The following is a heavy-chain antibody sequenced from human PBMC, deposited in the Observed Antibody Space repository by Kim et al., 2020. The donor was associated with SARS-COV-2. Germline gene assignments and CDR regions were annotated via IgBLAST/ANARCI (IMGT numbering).Heavy chain of an antibody. CDR3: ARDRYEILTAFYGKDV. J-gene: IGHJ6*02. CDR1: GGSISSGGYY. V-gene: IGHV4-31*03. Sequence: SETLSLTCTVSGGSISSGGYYWSWIRPHTGKGLEWIGYIYYSGSTNYTPSRKSRVTVSVDTYKNQFSLKLGSVTAADTAVYYCARDRYEILTAFYGKDVGGRGTTVSVPS. CDR2: IYYSGST. D-gene: IGHD3-9*01.